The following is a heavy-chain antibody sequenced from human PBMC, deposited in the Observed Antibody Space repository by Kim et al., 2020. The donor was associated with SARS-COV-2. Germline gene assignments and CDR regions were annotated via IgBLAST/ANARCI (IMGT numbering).Heavy chain of an antibody. Sequence: KQDGSEKNYVDSVKGRFTISRDNAKNSLYLQMNSLRVEDTAVYYCTTIDYWGQGTLVTVSS. CDR2: KQDGSEK. CDR3: TTIDY. J-gene: IGHJ4*02. V-gene: IGHV3-7*01. D-gene: IGHD1-1*01.